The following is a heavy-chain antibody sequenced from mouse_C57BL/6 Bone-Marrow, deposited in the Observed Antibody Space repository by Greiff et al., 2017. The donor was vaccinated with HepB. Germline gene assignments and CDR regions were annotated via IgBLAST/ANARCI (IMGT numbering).Heavy chain of an antibody. V-gene: IGHV6-3*01. CDR3: SSITTVVATEDY. D-gene: IGHD1-1*01. J-gene: IGHJ4*01. CDR2: IRLKSDNYAT. Sequence: EVMLVESGGGLVQPGGSMKLSCVASGFTFSNYWMNWVRQSPEKGLEWVAQIRLKSDNYATHYAESVKGRFTISRDDSKSSVYLQMNNLRAEDTGIYYCSSITTVVATEDYWGQGTSVTVSS. CDR1: GFTFSNYW.